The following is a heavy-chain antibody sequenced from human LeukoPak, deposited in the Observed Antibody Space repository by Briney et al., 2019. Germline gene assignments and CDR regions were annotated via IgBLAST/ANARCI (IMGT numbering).Heavy chain of an antibody. Sequence: PGGSLRLSCAASGFTFSSYAMSWVRQAPGKGLEWVSGISGSGDNTYYADSVKGRFPISRDNSKNTLYVQVNSLGTEDTGAYYCAKGSYYDSSGSFYFDYWGQGTLVTVSS. V-gene: IGHV3-23*01. J-gene: IGHJ4*02. D-gene: IGHD3-22*01. CDR3: AKGSYYDSSGSFYFDY. CDR2: ISGSGDNT. CDR1: GFTFSSYA.